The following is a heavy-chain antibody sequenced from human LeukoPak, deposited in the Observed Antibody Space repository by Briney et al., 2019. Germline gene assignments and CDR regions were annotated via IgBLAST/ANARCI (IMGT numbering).Heavy chain of an antibody. V-gene: IGHV3-11*04. CDR2: ISSSSSTI. D-gene: IGHD2-2*02. J-gene: IGHJ4*02. CDR1: GFTFSDYY. CDR3: AREDCSSTSCYNADY. Sequence: GGSLRLSCAASGFTFSDYYMSWIRQAPGKGLEWVSYISSSSSTIYYADSVKGRFTISRDNAKNSLYLQMNSLRAEDTAVYYCAREDCSSTSCYNADYWGQGTLVTVSS.